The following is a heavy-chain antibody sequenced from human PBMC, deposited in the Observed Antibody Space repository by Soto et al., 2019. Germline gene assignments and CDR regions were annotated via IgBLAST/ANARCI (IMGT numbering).Heavy chain of an antibody. J-gene: IGHJ4*02. CDR3: ARVSDSSGIGDDY. Sequence: QVQLVESGGGVVQPGRSLRLSCAASGFTFSSYGMHWVRQAPGKGLEWVAVIWYDGSNKYYADSVKGRFTISRDNSKNTLYLQMNSLRAEDTAVYYCARVSDSSGIGDDYWGQGTLVTVSS. CDR1: GFTFSSYG. V-gene: IGHV3-33*01. D-gene: IGHD3-22*01. CDR2: IWYDGSNK.